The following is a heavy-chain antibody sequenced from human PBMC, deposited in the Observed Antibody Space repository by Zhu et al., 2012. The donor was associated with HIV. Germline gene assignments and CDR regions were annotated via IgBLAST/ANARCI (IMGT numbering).Heavy chain of an antibody. Sequence: QVQLQESGPGLVKPSETLSLTCTVSGGSISSTSYYWGWIRQPPGKGLEWIASIYYSGSTYTNPSLESRVTISVDTSKNQFSLQLSSVTAADTAVYYCAGPGSGHSLGAFNIWGQRDNGQPSLQ. CDR3: AGPGSGHSLGAFNI. V-gene: IGHV4-39*07. D-gene: IGHD1-1*01. CDR2: IYYSGST. CDR1: GGSISSTSYY. J-gene: IGHJ3*02.